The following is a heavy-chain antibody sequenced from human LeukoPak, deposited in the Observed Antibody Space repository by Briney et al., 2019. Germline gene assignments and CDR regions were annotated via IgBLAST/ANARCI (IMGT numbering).Heavy chain of an antibody. CDR3: AQGDYYGSGSYYNY. D-gene: IGHD3-10*01. CDR2: IYHSGST. V-gene: IGHV4-30-2*01. Sequence: TWIRQPPGKGLEWIGYIYHSGSTYYNPSLKSRVTISVDRSKNQFSLKLSSVTAADTAVYYCAQGDYYGSGSYYNYWGQGTLVTVSS. J-gene: IGHJ4*02.